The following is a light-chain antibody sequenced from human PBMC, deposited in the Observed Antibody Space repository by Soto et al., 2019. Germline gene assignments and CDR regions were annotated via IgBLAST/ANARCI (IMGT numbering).Light chain of an antibody. V-gene: IGKV4-1*01. CDR2: WAS. CDR1: QSVLDSAINKNH. J-gene: IGKJ2*01. Sequence: DIVMTQSPEFLAVSLGERATINCKSSQSVLDSAINKNHLAWYQQKPGQPPKLLFYWASTRESGVPDRFSGSGSGTDFTLTIASLQAEDVAVYYCQQYYAIPYTFGQGTRLEI. CDR3: QQYYAIPYT.